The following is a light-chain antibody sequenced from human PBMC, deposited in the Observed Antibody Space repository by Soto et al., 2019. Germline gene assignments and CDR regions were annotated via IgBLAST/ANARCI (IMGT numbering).Light chain of an antibody. V-gene: IGKV3-15*01. Sequence: IVLTQSPGTLSLSPGERVTLACRASQSIXNYLAWYQQQPGQAPRLLXDCASTMATGRPARLSGSGSVTEFTLLISSLHSEYSAVYYCQQYDNGPSTFGQGTRLEIK. CDR3: QQYDNGPST. CDR1: QSIXNY. J-gene: IGKJ5*01. CDR2: CAS.